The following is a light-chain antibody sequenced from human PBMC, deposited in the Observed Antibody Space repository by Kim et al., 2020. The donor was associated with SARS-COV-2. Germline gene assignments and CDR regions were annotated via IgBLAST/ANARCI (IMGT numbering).Light chain of an antibody. V-gene: IGKV1-27*01. CDR1: QGIANY. Sequence: DIQMTQSPSSLSASVGDRVTITCRASQGIANYLAWYQQQPGKVPTLLIFGASALQPGVPSRFSGSGSGTDFTLTISSLQPEDVATYYCQKYNSVPHTFGGGTKVDIK. J-gene: IGKJ4*01. CDR3: QKYNSVPHT. CDR2: GAS.